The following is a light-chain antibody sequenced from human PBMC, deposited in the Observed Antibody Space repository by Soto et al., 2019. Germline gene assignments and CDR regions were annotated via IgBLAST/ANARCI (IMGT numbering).Light chain of an antibody. V-gene: IGKV3D-20*02. J-gene: IGKJ5*01. CDR3: QQRSNWPIT. CDR2: GAS. CDR1: QSISSNS. Sequence: EMVLTQAPGTLSLSPGERATLSCRASQSISSNSLAWYQQKPGQAPRLFIYGASSRATGIPDRFIGSGSGTHFTLTISSLEPEDFAVYYCQQRSNWPITFGQGTRREIK.